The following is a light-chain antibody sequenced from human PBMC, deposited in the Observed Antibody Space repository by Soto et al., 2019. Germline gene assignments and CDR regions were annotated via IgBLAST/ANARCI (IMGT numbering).Light chain of an antibody. CDR3: QQSYSTPRT. V-gene: IGKV1-39*01. Sequence: DIQMTQSPSSLSASVGDRVTITCRASQTISSSLNWYQQKPGKAPSLLIYTASSLQRGVPSRFSGSGSGTDFTLTITRPPPEDFATYYCQQSYSTPRTFGQGTRVEI. J-gene: IGKJ1*01. CDR2: TAS. CDR1: QTISSS.